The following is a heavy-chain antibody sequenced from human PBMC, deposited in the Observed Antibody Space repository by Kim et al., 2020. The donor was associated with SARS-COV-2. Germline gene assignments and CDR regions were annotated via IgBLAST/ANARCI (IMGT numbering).Heavy chain of an antibody. D-gene: IGHD3-3*01. Sequence: GGSLRLSCAASGFTFSSYGMHWVRQAPGKGLEWVAVIWYDGSNKYYADSVKGRFTISRDNSKNTLYLQMNSLRAEDTAVYYCARQFWSGDYGMDVWGQGTTVTVSS. CDR1: GFTFSSYG. V-gene: IGHV3-33*01. CDR3: ARQFWSGDYGMDV. J-gene: IGHJ6*02. CDR2: IWYDGSNK.